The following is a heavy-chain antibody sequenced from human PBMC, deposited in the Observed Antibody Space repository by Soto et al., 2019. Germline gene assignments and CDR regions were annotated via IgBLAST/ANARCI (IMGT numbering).Heavy chain of an antibody. Sequence: SETLSLTCTVSGGSISSGGYYWSWIRQHPGKGLEWIGYIYYSGSTYYNPSLKSRVTISVDTSKNQFSLKLSSVTAADTAVYYCARLNDYYYDSSGYFYFDYWGQGTLVTVSS. CDR2: IYYSGST. V-gene: IGHV4-31*03. CDR1: GGSISSGGYY. CDR3: ARLNDYYYDSSGYFYFDY. J-gene: IGHJ4*02. D-gene: IGHD3-22*01.